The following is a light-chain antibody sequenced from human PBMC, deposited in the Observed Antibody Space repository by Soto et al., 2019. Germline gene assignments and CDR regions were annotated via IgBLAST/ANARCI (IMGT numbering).Light chain of an antibody. V-gene: IGKV3-15*01. Sequence: EIVMTQSPATLSVSPGERATLSCRASRSVSSNLAWYQQKPGQAPRLLIYGASTRATGIPATFSGSGSGTEFTLTISGLQSEDFAVYYCQQYNIWPLTFGGGTKVEIK. CDR1: RSVSSN. CDR3: QQYNIWPLT. J-gene: IGKJ4*01. CDR2: GAS.